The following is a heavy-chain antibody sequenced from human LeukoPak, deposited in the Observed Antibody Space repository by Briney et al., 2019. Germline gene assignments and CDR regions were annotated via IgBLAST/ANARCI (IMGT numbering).Heavy chain of an antibody. CDR3: ARVEDYYGSGSYYTGAFDI. J-gene: IGHJ3*02. D-gene: IGHD3-10*01. CDR2: IYYSGST. Sequence: PSQTLSLTCTVSGGSISSGGYYWSWIRQHPGKGLEWIGYIYYSGSTNYNPSLKSRVTMSVDTSKNQFSLKLSSVTAADTAVYYCARVEDYYGSGSYYTGAFDIWGQGTMVTVSS. V-gene: IGHV4-31*03. CDR1: GGSISSGGYY.